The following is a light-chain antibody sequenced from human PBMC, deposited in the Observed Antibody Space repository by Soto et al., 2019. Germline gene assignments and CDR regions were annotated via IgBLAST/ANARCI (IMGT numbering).Light chain of an antibody. CDR3: QQHNNSPWT. Sequence: DIQMTQSPPTLSASVEDRVAITCRASRSIGDWLAWYQQKPGRAPKLLISDVSRLESGVPSRFSGSGSGTEFTLTISSLQTDDFATYYCQQHNNSPWTFGQGTKVEIK. J-gene: IGKJ1*01. CDR2: DVS. CDR1: RSIGDW. V-gene: IGKV1-5*01.